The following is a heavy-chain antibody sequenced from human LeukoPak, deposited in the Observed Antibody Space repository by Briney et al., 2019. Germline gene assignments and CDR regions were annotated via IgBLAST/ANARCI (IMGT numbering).Heavy chain of an antibody. CDR3: TRGPTTVTRMVDY. CDR2: IRSKAYGGTT. Sequence: GGSLRLSCTASGFTFGDYAMSWVRQAPEKGLEWVGFIRSKAYGGTTEYAASVKGRFTISRDDSKSIAYLQMNSLKTEDTAVYYCTRGPTTVTRMVDYWGQGTLVTVSS. J-gene: IGHJ4*02. D-gene: IGHD4-17*01. CDR1: GFTFGDYA. V-gene: IGHV3-49*04.